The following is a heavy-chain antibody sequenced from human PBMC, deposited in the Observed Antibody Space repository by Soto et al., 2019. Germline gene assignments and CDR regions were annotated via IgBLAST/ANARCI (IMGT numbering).Heavy chain of an antibody. Sequence: QVQLKESGPGLVQPSGTLSLTCAVSGGSIISGHWWTWVRQSPGKGLEWVGEIYESGITNYNPSLNGRLSISMDQSKHQFSLKLTSVTAADTALYFCARGCSMSDTSDKDRFYFYYGLNVWGQGTTVTVSS. CDR2: IYESGIT. D-gene: IGHD2-2*01. J-gene: IGHJ6*02. V-gene: IGHV4-4*02. CDR3: ARGCSMSDTSDKDRFYFYYGLNV. CDR1: GGSIISGHW.